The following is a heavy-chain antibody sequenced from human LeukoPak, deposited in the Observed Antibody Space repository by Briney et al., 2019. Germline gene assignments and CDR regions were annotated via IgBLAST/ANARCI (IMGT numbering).Heavy chain of an antibody. D-gene: IGHD3-9*01. CDR2: MNTNRSDT. V-gene: IGHV1-2*02. CDR3: ARSQGYYDILTGYHRPPHAFDI. Sequence: ASGTVSCKASGYTFTSYYMHWVRQAPGQGLEWMGWMNTNRSDTNYAQKFQGRVTMTRHTSISTAYMELSRLRSDDTAVYYCARSQGYYDILTGYHRPPHAFDIWGQGTMVTVSS. CDR1: GYTFTSYY. J-gene: IGHJ3*02.